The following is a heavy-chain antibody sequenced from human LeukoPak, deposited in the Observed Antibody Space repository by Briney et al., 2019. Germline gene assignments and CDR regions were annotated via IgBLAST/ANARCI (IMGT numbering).Heavy chain of an antibody. CDR3: ARGHHWYSSSLIGWNWFDP. J-gene: IGHJ5*02. V-gene: IGHV1-69*06. CDR1: GGTFSSYA. CDR2: IIPIFGTA. Sequence: GASVKVSCKASGGTFSSYAISWVRQAPGQGLEWMGGIIPIFGTANYAQKFQGRVTITADKSTSTAYMELSSLRSEDTAVYYCARGHHWYSSSLIGWNWFDPWGQGTLVTVSS. D-gene: IGHD6-13*01.